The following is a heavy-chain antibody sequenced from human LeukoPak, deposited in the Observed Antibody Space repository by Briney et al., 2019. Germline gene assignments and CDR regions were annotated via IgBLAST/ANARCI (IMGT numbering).Heavy chain of an antibody. CDR2: IYYSGST. J-gene: IGHJ4*02. V-gene: IGHV4-59*08. D-gene: IGHD5-18*01. Sequence: NPSQTLSLTCTVAGASIRSYYWRWIRQPPGKELEWIGYIYYSGSTNYNPSLKSRVTISVDTSKNQFSLKLSSVTAADTAVYYCARHGLIQLWWVCDYWGQGTLVTVSS. CDR3: ARHGLIQLWWVCDY. CDR1: GASIRSYY.